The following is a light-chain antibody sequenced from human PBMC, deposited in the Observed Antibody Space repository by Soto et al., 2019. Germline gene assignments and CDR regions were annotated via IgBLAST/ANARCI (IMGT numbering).Light chain of an antibody. CDR1: QSVSSY. V-gene: IGKV3-11*01. CDR3: QPRSNWPS. J-gene: IGKJ3*01. CDR2: DAS. Sequence: EIVLTQSPATLSLSPGERATLSCRASQSVSSYLAWYQQKPGQAPRLLIYDASNRATGIPARFSGSGSGTGFTLTISSLEPEDFAVYYCQPRSNWPSFGPGTKVDIK.